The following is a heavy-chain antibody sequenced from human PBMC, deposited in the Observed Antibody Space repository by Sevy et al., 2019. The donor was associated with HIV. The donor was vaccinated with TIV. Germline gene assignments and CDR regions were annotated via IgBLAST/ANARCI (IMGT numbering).Heavy chain of an antibody. D-gene: IGHD6-6*01. CDR1: GFTFSSYG. Sequence: GGSLRLSYAASGFTFSSYGMHWVRQAPGKGLEWVAVILYDGSNKYYADSVEGRFTISRDNSKNTLYLQMNSLRAGDTAVYYCARGLAALPGYYYGMDVWGQGTAVTVSS. CDR3: ARGLAALPGYYYGMDV. CDR2: ILYDGSNK. V-gene: IGHV3-30*03. J-gene: IGHJ6*02.